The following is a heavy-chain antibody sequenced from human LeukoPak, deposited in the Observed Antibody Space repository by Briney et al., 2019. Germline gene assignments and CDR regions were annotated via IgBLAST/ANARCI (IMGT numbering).Heavy chain of an antibody. V-gene: IGHV1-18*01. D-gene: IGHD6-19*01. Sequence: ASVKVSCKASGYRFTSYGISWVRQAPGQGLEWMGWISGYNGNTNYAQKFQGRVTMTRDTSISTGYMELSRLRSDDTAVYYCATLVIAVAGGFGDYWGQGTLVTVSS. CDR2: ISGYNGNT. J-gene: IGHJ4*02. CDR3: ATLVIAVAGGFGDY. CDR1: GYRFTSYG.